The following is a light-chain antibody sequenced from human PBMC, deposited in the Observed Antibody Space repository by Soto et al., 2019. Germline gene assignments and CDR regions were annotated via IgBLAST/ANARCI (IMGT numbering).Light chain of an antibody. Sequence: EIVMTQSPGTLSVSPGERVTLSCMASQSVSNKLVWYQRKPGQAPRLLIYDASTRATGMPGRFSGSGSETEFTLTISSLQSEDFAVYYCQQYNNWPWTFGQGTKVDI. J-gene: IGKJ1*01. CDR1: QSVSNK. V-gene: IGKV3-15*01. CDR2: DAS. CDR3: QQYNNWPWT.